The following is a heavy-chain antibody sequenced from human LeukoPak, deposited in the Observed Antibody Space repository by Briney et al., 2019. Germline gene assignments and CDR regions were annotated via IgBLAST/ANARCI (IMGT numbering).Heavy chain of an antibody. CDR2: IDASGGST. J-gene: IGHJ5*02. V-gene: IGHV3-23*01. D-gene: IGHD6-19*01. CDR3: AKGSGSGWYGWFAP. Sequence: GGYLRLYCAASGFTFGSYAMTWVRQAPGKGLEWVSSIDASGGSTYYADSVKGRFTISRDNSKNTFYLQMNTLRADDTAVYYCAKGSGSGWYGWFAPWGQGTLVTVSS. CDR1: GFTFGSYA.